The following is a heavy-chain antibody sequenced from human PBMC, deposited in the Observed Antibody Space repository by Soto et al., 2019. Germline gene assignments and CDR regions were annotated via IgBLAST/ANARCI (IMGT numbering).Heavy chain of an antibody. J-gene: IGHJ6*02. Sequence: QGQLVQSGGEVKKPGASVKVSCKASGYTFTRYGISWVRQAPGQGLEWMGWISGYNGDTKYAQKFQGRVTMTVDTSTTTAYMELRSLTSDDRAVYYCAKNGLPPYYYYGMDVWGQGTTVTVSS. CDR3: AKNGLPPYYYYGMDV. CDR2: ISGYNGDT. D-gene: IGHD5-12*01. V-gene: IGHV1-18*01. CDR1: GYTFTRYG.